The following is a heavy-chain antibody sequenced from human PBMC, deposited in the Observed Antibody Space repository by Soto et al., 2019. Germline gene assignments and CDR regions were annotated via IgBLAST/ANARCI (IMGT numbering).Heavy chain of an antibody. CDR1: GFTFNNAW. Sequence: EVQLVESGGGLVKPGGSLGLSCAVSGFTFNNAWMSWVRQAPGKGLEWVGRIKSKTDGGTTDHAASVKGRFTISRDDSKNTLYLQMDSLKIEDTAMYYCTTSPRAQYWGQGTLVRVSS. CDR2: IKSKTDGGTT. V-gene: IGHV3-15*01. J-gene: IGHJ4*02. CDR3: TTSPRAQY.